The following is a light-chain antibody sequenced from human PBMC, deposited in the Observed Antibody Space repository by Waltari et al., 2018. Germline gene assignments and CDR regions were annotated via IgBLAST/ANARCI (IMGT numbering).Light chain of an antibody. CDR1: NIGRKS. CDR3: QVWDDVTDSGV. V-gene: IGLV3-21*04. Sequence: YVLTQPPSVSVDPGKTARLTWGGDNIGRKSGNWYQPKPGQAPVLVMFYDRDRPSEIPERFSGSNSGNTATLTISWVEAGDEADYHCQVWDDVTDSGVFGGGTKLTVL. J-gene: IGLJ3*02. CDR2: YDR.